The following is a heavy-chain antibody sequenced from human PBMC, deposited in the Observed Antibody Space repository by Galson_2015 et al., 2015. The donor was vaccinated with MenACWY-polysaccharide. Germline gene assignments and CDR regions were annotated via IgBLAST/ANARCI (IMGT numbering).Heavy chain of an antibody. Sequence: ETLSLTCTMSHASISSSYWSWIRQSADGGLEYIGRIHATGSTAYNPSFRSRFAMSVDFPRNEISMRLVSVTASDTAIYFCARRSLDNWYFDLWGRGPLVIVSS. CDR2: IHATGST. J-gene: IGHJ2*01. CDR3: ARRSLDNWYFDL. V-gene: IGHV4-4*07. CDR1: HASISSSY. D-gene: IGHD1-1*01.